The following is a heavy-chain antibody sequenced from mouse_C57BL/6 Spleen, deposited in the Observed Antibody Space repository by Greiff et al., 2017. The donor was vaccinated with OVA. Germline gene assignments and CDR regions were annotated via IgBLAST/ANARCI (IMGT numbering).Heavy chain of an antibody. CDR2: IYPGDGDT. J-gene: IGHJ4*01. V-gene: IGHV1-82*01. D-gene: IGHD2-1*01. CDR1: GYAFSSSW. Sequence: VKLQESGPELVKPGASVKISCKASGYAFSSSWMNWVKQRPGKGLEWIGRIYPGDGDTNYNGKFKGKATLTADKSSSTAYMQLSSLTSEDSAVYCCARSYYGNYGGYYYAMDYWGQGTSVTVSS. CDR3: ARSYYGNYGGYYYAMDY.